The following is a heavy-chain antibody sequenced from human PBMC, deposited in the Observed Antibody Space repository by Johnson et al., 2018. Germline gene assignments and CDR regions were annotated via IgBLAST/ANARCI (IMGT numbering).Heavy chain of an antibody. CDR2: IYYSGST. CDR1: GGSISSYY. Sequence: QVQLQESGPGLVKPSESLSLTCTVSGGSISSYYWSWIRQPPGKGLEWIGLIYYSGSTNYNPSLKSRVTISVDTSKNQFSLKLSSLTAADTAVYYCAIPNPAGYGVDVWGQGTTVTVSS. CDR3: AIPNPAGYGVDV. V-gene: IGHV4-59*03. J-gene: IGHJ6*02.